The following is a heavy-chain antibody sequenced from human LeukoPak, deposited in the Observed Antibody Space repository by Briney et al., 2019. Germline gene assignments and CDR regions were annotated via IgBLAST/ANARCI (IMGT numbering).Heavy chain of an antibody. D-gene: IGHD3-22*01. Sequence: PSETLSLTCTVSGGSISSYYWGWIRQPPGKGLEYIGYIYYTGNTNYNPSLKSRVTISVDTSKNQFSLKLSSVTAADTAVYYCARRSRRITPIGGAFDIWGQGTMVTVSS. CDR3: ARRSRRITPIGGAFDI. J-gene: IGHJ3*02. V-gene: IGHV4-59*12. CDR2: IYYTGNT. CDR1: GGSISSYY.